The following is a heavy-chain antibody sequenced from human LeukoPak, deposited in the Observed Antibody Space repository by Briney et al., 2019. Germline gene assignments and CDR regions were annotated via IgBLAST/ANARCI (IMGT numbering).Heavy chain of an antibody. CDR1: GFTFAIHA. J-gene: IGHJ4*02. CDR2: ISSSSSII. D-gene: IGHD3-16*01. CDR3: AKGRFGDS. V-gene: IGHV3-48*02. Sequence: PGGSLRLSCAASGFTFAIHAMNWVRQAPGKGLEWVSYISSSSSIIYYADSVKGRFTISRDNAKNSLSLQMDSLRDEDTAVYYCAKGRFGDSWGQGTLVTVSS.